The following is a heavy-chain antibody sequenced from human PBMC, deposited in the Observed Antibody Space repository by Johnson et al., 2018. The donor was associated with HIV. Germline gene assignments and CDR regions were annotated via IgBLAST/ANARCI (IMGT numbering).Heavy chain of an antibody. V-gene: IGHV3-20*04. CDR2: LNWNGGGT. J-gene: IGHJ3*02. CDR1: GFTFDDYG. CDR3: ARALAYYDSSGSISTLVAFDI. D-gene: IGHD3-22*01. Sequence: VQLVESGGGVVRPGGSLRLSCAASGFTFDDYGMSWVRQAPGKGLEWVSGLNWNGGGTGYADSVRGRFTISRDNAKNSLYLQMNSLRAEDTALYYCARALAYYDSSGSISTLVAFDIWGQGTMVTVSS.